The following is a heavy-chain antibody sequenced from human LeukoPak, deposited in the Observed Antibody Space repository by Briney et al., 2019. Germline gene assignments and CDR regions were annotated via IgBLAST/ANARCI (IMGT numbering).Heavy chain of an antibody. J-gene: IGHJ4*02. V-gene: IGHV3-23*01. CDR2: ISGSGGST. CDR1: GFTFSSYA. CDR3: AKGERFGDYGDY. D-gene: IGHD4-17*01. Sequence: SGGSLRLSCAASGFTFSSYAMSWVRQAPGKGLEWVSAISGSGGSTYYADSVKGRFTISRDNSKNTLYLQMNSLRAEDTAVYYCAKGERFGDYGDYWGQGTLVTVSS.